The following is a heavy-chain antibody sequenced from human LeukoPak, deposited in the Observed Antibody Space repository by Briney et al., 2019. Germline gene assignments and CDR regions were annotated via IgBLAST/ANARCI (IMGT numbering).Heavy chain of an antibody. CDR2: IYYSGST. CDR3: ARPTGLYPHIDY. CDR1: GGSISSSSYY. Sequence: SETLSLTCTVSGGSISSSSYYWGWIRQPPGKGLEWIGSIYYSGSTYYNPSLKSRVTISVGTSKNQSSLKLSSVTAADTAVYYCARPTGLYPHIDYWGQGTLVTVSS. V-gene: IGHV4-39*01. J-gene: IGHJ4*02.